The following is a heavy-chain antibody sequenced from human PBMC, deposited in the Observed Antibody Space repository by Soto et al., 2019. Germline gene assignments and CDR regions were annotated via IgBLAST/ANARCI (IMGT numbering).Heavy chain of an antibody. Sequence: PGGSLRLSCAASGFTFSSYAMSWVRQAPGKGLEWVSGISGSGGSTDYADSVKGRFTFSRDNSKNTLFLQMNSLRVEDTAVYYCAKAARYCSGGSCYSLMYYYYYYMDVWGKGTTVTVSS. V-gene: IGHV3-23*01. CDR3: AKAARYCSGGSCYSLMYYYYYYMDV. CDR2: ISGSGGST. CDR1: GFTFSSYA. D-gene: IGHD2-15*01. J-gene: IGHJ6*03.